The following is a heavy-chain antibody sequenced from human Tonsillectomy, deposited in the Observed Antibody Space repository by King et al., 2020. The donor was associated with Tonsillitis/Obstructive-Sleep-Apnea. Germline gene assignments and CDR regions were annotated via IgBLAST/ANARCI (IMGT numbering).Heavy chain of an antibody. V-gene: IGHV1-2*02. CDR2: INPNSGGT. CDR3: ARVGYCTNGVCYSRDSYYYGMDV. D-gene: IGHD2-8*01. J-gene: IGHJ6*02. CDR1: GYTFTGYY. Sequence: QLVQSGAEVKKPGASVKVSCKASGYTFTGYYIHWVRQAPGQGLEWMGWINPNSGGTNYAQKVQGRVTMTRDTSISTAYMELSRLRSDDTAVYYCARVGYCTNGVCYSRDSYYYGMDVWGQGTTVTVSS.